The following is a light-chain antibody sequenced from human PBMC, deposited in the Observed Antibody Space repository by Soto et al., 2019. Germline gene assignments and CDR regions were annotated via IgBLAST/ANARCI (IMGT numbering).Light chain of an antibody. CDR3: QHYYTSPRLFT. Sequence: EIVLTQSPGTLSLSPGERATLPCRASQSVSSSYLAWDQQKPGQAPRLLIYGASTRATGIPDRFSGSGSGTAFALTISSVEPEDFAVYYCQHYYTSPRLFTFGPGTKVDLK. CDR2: GAS. V-gene: IGKV3-20*01. CDR1: QSVSSSY. J-gene: IGKJ3*01.